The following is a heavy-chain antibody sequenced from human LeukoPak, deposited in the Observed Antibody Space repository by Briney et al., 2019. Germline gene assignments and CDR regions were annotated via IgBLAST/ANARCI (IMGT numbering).Heavy chain of an antibody. CDR1: GFRFGDFA. Sequence: GGSLRLSCSTSGFRFGDFAMSWVRQAPGKGLEWVGLIRSKLYGGTIEYAASVKGRFTISRDDSKNIAYLQMTGLKTEDTAVYYCTRDQVKYCATPDCFRNYYFYYMDVWGKGTTVTVSS. D-gene: IGHD2-15*01. J-gene: IGHJ6*03. CDR3: TRDQVKYCATPDCFRNYYFYYMDV. V-gene: IGHV3-49*04. CDR2: IRSKLYGGTI.